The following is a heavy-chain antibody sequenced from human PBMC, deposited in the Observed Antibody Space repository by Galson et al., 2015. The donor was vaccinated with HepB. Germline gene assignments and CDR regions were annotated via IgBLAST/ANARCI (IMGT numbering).Heavy chain of an antibody. D-gene: IGHD3-10*01. Sequence: SLRLSCAASGFTFSNYWMTWVRQAPGKGLEWVANIREDGGEKYHVDSVKGRFTISRDNAKNSLYLQMNSLRAEDTAVYYRVRGGKRGHGQAYWGQGTLVTVSS. CDR3: VRGGKRGHGQAY. V-gene: IGHV3-7*01. CDR1: GFTFSNYW. CDR2: IREDGGEK. J-gene: IGHJ4*02.